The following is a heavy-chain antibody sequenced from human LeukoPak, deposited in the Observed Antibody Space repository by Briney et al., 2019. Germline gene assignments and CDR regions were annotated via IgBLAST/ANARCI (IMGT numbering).Heavy chain of an antibody. V-gene: IGHV3-66*02. D-gene: IGHD5-24*01. CDR3: ARDGDGYNPPYFDY. CDR1: GFTVSSNY. CDR2: IYSGGST. J-gene: IGHJ4*02. Sequence: GGSLRLSCAASGFTVSSNYMSWVRRAPGKGLEWVSVIYSGGSTYYADSVKGRFTISRDNSKNTLYLQMNSLRAEDTAVYYCARDGDGYNPPYFDYWGQGTLVTVSS.